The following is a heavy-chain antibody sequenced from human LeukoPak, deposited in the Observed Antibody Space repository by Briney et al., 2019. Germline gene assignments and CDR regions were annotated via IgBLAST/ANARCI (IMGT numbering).Heavy chain of an antibody. CDR1: GYTFTGYY. CDR2: INPNSGGT. J-gene: IGHJ5*02. CDR3: ARDLTEAVAGGWFDP. D-gene: IGHD6-19*01. Sequence: ASVKVSCMASGYTFTGYYMHWVRQAPGQRLEWMGWINPNSGGTNYAQKFQGRVTMTRDTSISTAYMELSRLRSDDTAVYYCARDLTEAVAGGWFDPWGQGTLVTVSS. V-gene: IGHV1-2*02.